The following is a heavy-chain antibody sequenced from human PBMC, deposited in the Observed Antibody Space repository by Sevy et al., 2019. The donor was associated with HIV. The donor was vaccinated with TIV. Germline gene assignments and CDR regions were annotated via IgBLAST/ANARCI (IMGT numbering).Heavy chain of an antibody. CDR2: ISYDGSNK. CDR3: AKGRVLVWFGELVSDFDY. CDR1: GFTFSSYG. V-gene: IGHV3-30*18. J-gene: IGHJ4*02. Sequence: GGSLRLSCAASGFTFSSYGMHWVRQAPGKGLEWVAVISYDGSNKYYADSVKGRFTISRDNSKNTLYLQMNSLRAEDTAVYYCAKGRVLVWFGELVSDFDYWGQGTLVTVSS. D-gene: IGHD3-10*01.